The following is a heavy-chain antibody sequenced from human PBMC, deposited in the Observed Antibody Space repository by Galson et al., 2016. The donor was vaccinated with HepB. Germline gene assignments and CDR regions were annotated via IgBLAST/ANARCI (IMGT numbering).Heavy chain of an antibody. CDR1: GFTFSGYA. Sequence: SLRLSCAASGFTFSGYAMHWVRQAPGKGLEWVAAVSYGGSINSYADSVKGRFTISRHNSKNTLYLQKNSLRAEDTALSYCVRDLADYIWWTYRTLDYWGQGTLVTVSS. J-gene: IGHJ4*02. CDR2: VSYGGSIN. CDR3: VRDLADYIWWTYRTLDY. V-gene: IGHV3-30*04. D-gene: IGHD3-16*01.